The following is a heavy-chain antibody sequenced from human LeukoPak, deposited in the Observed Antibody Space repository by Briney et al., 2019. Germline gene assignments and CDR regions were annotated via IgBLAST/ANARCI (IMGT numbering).Heavy chain of an antibody. D-gene: IGHD6-19*01. Sequence: GGSLRLSCAASGYAFSSHGLTWVWQAPGKGLEWVSRINDDGSSTTYADSVKGRFTISRDNAMNTLYLQMNSLTAEDTAVYYCVRDSGSGVDYWGQGTLVTVSS. CDR1: GYAFSSHG. J-gene: IGHJ4*02. CDR3: VRDSGSGVDY. V-gene: IGHV3-74*01. CDR2: INDDGSST.